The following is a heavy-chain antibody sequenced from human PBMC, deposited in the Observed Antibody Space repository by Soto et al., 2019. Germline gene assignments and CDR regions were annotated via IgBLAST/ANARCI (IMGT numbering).Heavy chain of an antibody. CDR2: INDSGNL. Sequence: QVQLQQWGAGLLKPSETLSLTCAVYGGSFSGYQWTWIRQTPGKGLEWIGEINDSGNLNYNPALKGRFTTLLDTPKNQISLRLSFVTAAESAVYYCARGLILWFGELSRRGGYYYYMDVWGKGTAVTVSS. J-gene: IGHJ6*03. V-gene: IGHV4-34*01. D-gene: IGHD3-10*01. CDR1: GGSFSGYQ. CDR3: ARGLILWFGELSRRGGYYYYMDV.